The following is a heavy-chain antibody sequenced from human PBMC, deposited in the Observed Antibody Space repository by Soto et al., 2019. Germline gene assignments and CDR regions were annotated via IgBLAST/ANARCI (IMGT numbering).Heavy chain of an antibody. V-gene: IGHV3-30*18. D-gene: IGHD1-26*01. CDR3: AKRQERYVGATKRGPSDYFGY. CDR2: ISYDGSNK. J-gene: IGHJ4*02. CDR1: GFTFSSYG. Sequence: QVQLVESGGGVVQPGRSLRLSCAASGFTFSSYGMRWVRQAPGKGLEWVAVISYDGSNKYYADSVKGRFTISRDNSKNTLYLQMNSLRAEDTAVYYCAKRQERYVGATKRGPSDYFGYWGQGTLVTVSS.